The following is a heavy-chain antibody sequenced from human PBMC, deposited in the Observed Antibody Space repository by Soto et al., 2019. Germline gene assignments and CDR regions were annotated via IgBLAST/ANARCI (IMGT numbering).Heavy chain of an antibody. J-gene: IGHJ5*02. Sequence: SETLSLTCTVSGGSISSYYWSWIRQPPGKGLEWIGYIYYSGSTSYNPSLKSRVTISVHTSKNQFSLKLSSVTAADTAVYYCARAASYSSSWWWFDPWGQGTLVTVSS. CDR1: GGSISSYY. CDR3: ARAASYSSSWWWFDP. CDR2: IYYSGST. V-gene: IGHV4-59*01. D-gene: IGHD6-13*01.